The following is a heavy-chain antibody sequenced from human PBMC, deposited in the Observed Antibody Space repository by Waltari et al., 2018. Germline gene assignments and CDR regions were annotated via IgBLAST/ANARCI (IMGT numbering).Heavy chain of an antibody. J-gene: IGHJ6*02. Sequence: QVQLVQSGAEVKKPGASVKVSCKASGYTFTGYYMHWVRQAPGPGLEWINPSRGGTNDAQKLQGRVTRTRDTSSSTAYMELSRLRSDDTAGYYCARGLRVLWFGEFHYYYYGMDVWGQGTTVTVSS. CDR3: ARGLRVLWFGEFHYYYYGMDV. V-gene: IGHV1-2*02. CDR2: INPSRGGT. CDR1: GYTFTGYY. D-gene: IGHD3-10*01.